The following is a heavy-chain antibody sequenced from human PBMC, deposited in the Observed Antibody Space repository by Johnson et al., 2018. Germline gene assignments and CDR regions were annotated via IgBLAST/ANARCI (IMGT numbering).Heavy chain of an antibody. CDR1: GFTFSSYA. Sequence: QVQLQESGGGLVQXGGSLRLXCAASGFTFSSYAMSWVRQAPGKGLEWVADISYDGRNKNYADSVKGRFAISRDNSKNTPYVQMDSLRAADTAVYYCAKDRSVRYSSGWSDAFDIWGPGTMVTVSS. J-gene: IGHJ3*02. V-gene: IGHV3-30*18. CDR3: AKDRSVRYSSGWSDAFDI. D-gene: IGHD6-13*01. CDR2: ISYDGRNK.